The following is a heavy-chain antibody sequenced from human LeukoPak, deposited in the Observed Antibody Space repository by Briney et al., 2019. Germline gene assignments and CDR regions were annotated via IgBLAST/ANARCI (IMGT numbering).Heavy chain of an antibody. CDR2: ISLTISTI. CDR3: AREFCSGGNCYLHATRAFDF. D-gene: IGHD2-15*01. Sequence: PGGSLRLSCAASGFSFSSYPMNWVRQAPGKGVEWISYISLTISTIYYADSVKGRFTISRDNAKNSLYLQMNSLRDEDTAVYYCAREFCSGGNCYLHATRAFDFWGQGTLVTVSS. CDR1: GFSFSSYP. J-gene: IGHJ4*02. V-gene: IGHV3-48*02.